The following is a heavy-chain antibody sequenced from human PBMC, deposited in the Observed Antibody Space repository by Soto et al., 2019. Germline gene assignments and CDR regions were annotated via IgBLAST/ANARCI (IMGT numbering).Heavy chain of an antibody. CDR2: IYYSGST. Sequence: SETLSLTCTVSGGSISSYYWSWIRQPPGKGLEWIGYIYYSGSTNYNPSLKSRVTISVDTSKNQFSLKLSSVTAADTAVYYCARLVRAAAGTCWFDPWGQGTLVTVSS. CDR3: ARLVRAAAGTCWFDP. J-gene: IGHJ5*02. CDR1: GGSISSYY. D-gene: IGHD6-13*01. V-gene: IGHV4-59*08.